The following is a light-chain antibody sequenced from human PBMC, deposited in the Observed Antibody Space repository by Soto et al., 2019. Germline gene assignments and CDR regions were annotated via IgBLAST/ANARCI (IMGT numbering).Light chain of an antibody. Sequence: EIVMTQSPAALSVSPGERVTLSCRASQSISFNLAWYQQKPGQAPRLLIYIASNRATGIPARFSGSGSGTEFTLTISSLQSEDFAVYYCQQYDYWPRTFGQGTKVDIK. CDR1: QSISFN. V-gene: IGKV3-15*01. J-gene: IGKJ1*01. CDR2: IAS. CDR3: QQYDYWPRT.